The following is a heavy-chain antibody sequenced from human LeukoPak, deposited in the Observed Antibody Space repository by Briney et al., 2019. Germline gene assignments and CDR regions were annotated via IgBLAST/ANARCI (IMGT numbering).Heavy chain of an antibody. CDR1: GYDFSNYW. D-gene: IGHD2-2*01. CDR2: IYPSDSYT. Sequence: GESLKISCKGPGYDFSNYWINWVRQMPGKGLERMGRIYPSDSYTYYSPSFQGHVTMSADKSLNTAYLQWSSLEASDTAIYYCARLKCSSSTCPLGTHWFDPWGQGTPVTVSS. CDR3: ARLKCSSSTCPLGTHWFDP. V-gene: IGHV5-10-1*01. J-gene: IGHJ5*02.